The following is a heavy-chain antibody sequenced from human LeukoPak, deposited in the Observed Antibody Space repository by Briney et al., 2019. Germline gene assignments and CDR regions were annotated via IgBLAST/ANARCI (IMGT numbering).Heavy chain of an antibody. J-gene: IGHJ3*02. Sequence: GASVKVSCKASGYTFTGFYLHWVRQAPGQGLEWMGWINPNSGGTNSPQKFQGRVTMTRDTSISTAYMELSRLRYDDTTLYFCAKDYSNTSRKDTFDIWGQGTMVTVSS. CDR2: INPNSGGT. CDR3: AKDYSNTSRKDTFDI. V-gene: IGHV1-2*02. CDR1: GYTFTGFY. D-gene: IGHD2-2*01.